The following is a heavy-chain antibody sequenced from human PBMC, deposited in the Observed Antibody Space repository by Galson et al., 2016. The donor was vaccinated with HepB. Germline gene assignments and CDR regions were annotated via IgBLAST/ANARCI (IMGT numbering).Heavy chain of an antibody. CDR2: IWYDGSKK. CDR1: GFTFSNYG. V-gene: IGHV3-33*01. Sequence: SLRLSCAASGFTFSNYGMHWVRQAPGKGLEWGALIWYDGSKKYYAESVKGRLTISRDNSKNTLDLQMNSLRAEDTAVYYCARDGIPSPQDIGGRLPPPYYYGMDVWGQGTAVTVSS. D-gene: IGHD6-6*01. CDR3: ARDGIPSPQDIGGRLPPPYYYGMDV. J-gene: IGHJ6*02.